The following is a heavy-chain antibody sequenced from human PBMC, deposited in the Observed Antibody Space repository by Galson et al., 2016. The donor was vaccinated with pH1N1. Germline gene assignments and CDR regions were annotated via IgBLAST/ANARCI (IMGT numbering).Heavy chain of an antibody. D-gene: IGHD6-13*01. J-gene: IGHJ4*01. CDR2: ITASADAT. V-gene: IGHV3-23*01. CDR1: GLTFRNHV. Sequence: SLRLSCAASGLTFRNHVMSWVRQAPGKGLEWVAVITASADATFYAHSVNGRFTISRDNSRSTLSLQMNNLRVDDSAVYYCVTRRPTTAPGIIDYWGHGTLVTGSS. CDR3: VTRRPTTAPGIIDY.